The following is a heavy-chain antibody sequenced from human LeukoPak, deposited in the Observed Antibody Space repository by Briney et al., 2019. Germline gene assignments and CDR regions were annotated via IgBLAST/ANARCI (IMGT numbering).Heavy chain of an antibody. CDR3: ARGSGWHDY. J-gene: IGHJ4*02. CDR1: GFTFSSYS. V-gene: IGHV3-48*02. D-gene: IGHD6-19*01. Sequence: GGSLRLSCAASGFTFSSYSMNWVRQALGKGLEWISYIGTSSSPIYYADSVKGRFTISRDNAKNSLYLQMNSLRDEDTAVYYCARGSGWHDYWGQGTLATVSS. CDR2: IGTSSSPI.